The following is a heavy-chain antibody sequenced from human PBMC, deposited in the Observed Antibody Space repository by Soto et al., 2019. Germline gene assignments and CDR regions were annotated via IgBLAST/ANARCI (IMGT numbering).Heavy chain of an antibody. CDR1: GLPFNRNG. CDR3: KRDRSAGNYFYYGMDV. V-gene: IGHV3-33*01. CDR2: ICYDGSKA. D-gene: IGHD1-1*01. J-gene: IGHJ6*02. Sequence: GGSLRLSCAASGLPFNRNGMHWVRQAPGKGLEWVAVICYDGSKAYYSDSVKGRFTISRDNSKNMLYLQMNSVRVEDTAVYYCKRDRSAGNYFYYGMDVWGQGTTVTVSS.